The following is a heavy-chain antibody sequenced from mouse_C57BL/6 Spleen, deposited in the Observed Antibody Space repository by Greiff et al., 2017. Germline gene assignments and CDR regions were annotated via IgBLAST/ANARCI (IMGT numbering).Heavy chain of an antibody. Sequence: EVKLVESGGDLVKPGGSLKLSCAASGFTFSSYGMSWVRQTPDKRLEWVATISSGGSYTYYPDSVKGRFTISRDNAKNTLYLQMSSLKSEDTAMYYCARQDDGSSHWYFDVWGTGTTVTVSS. CDR1: GFTFSSYG. V-gene: IGHV5-6*02. D-gene: IGHD1-1*01. CDR3: ARQDDGSSHWYFDV. CDR2: ISSGGSYT. J-gene: IGHJ1*03.